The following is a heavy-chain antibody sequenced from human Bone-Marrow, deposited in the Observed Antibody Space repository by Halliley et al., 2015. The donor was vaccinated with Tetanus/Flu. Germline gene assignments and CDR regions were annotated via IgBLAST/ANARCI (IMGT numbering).Heavy chain of an antibody. V-gene: IGHV4-59*03. CDR2: IYYNGAP. Sequence: GKGLGWIGYIYYNGAPNYNPSPKSRVTISLDTSKNQFSLKRSSVTAVDTAVYYCYPGGWFDPWGQGTLVTVSS. J-gene: IGHJ5*02. CDR3: YPGGWFDP.